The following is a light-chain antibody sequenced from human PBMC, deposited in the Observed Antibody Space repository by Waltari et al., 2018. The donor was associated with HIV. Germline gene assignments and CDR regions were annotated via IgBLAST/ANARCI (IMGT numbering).Light chain of an antibody. CDR1: SSDVGDYTY. V-gene: IGLV2-11*01. CDR2: DVT. J-gene: IGLJ3*02. CDR3: CSYTGTYTLL. Sequence: QSALTQPRSVSGSPGQSVTIYCTGTSSDVGDYTYVSWYQQHPGKAPKVMIYDVTKRPSGVPDRFSGSKSGNTASLTISGLQAEDEADYYCCSYTGTYTLLFGGGTKLTVL.